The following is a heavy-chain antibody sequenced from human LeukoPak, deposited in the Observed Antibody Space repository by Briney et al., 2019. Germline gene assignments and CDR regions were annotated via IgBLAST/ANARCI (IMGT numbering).Heavy chain of an antibody. J-gene: IGHJ3*02. CDR2: INPSGGST. D-gene: IGHD6-19*01. CDR3: ARNLGEQWLVLWRAFDI. V-gene: IGHV1-46*01. Sequence: ASVKVSCKASGYTFTSYYMHWVRQAPGQGLEWMGIINPSGGSTSYAQKFQGRVTMTRDTSTSTVYMELSSLRSEDTAVYYCARNLGEQWLVLWRAFDIWGQGTMVTVSS. CDR1: GYTFTSYY.